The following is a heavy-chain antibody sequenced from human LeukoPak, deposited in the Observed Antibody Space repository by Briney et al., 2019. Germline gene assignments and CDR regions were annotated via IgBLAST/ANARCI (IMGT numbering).Heavy chain of an antibody. D-gene: IGHD2-2*01. CDR1: GGSFGGYY. CDR3: AIHIVAVPAAKKKNWFDP. J-gene: IGHJ5*02. CDR2: INHSGST. V-gene: IGHV4-34*01. Sequence: SETLSLTCAVYGGSFGGYYWSWIRQPPGKGLEWIGEINHSGSTNYNPSLKSRVTISVDTSKNQFSLKLSSVTAADTAVYYCAIHIVAVPAAKKKNWFDPWGQGTLVTVSS.